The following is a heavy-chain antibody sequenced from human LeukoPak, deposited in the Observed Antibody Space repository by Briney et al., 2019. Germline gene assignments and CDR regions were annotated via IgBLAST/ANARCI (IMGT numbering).Heavy chain of an antibody. CDR3: ARDAGAGEYYFDY. D-gene: IGHD7-27*01. V-gene: IGHV1-2*02. CDR2: IYPNRGGT. Sequence: GASVKVSCKGSGYTFTDYYMHWVRQAPGQGLEWMGWIYPNRGGTNYAQKFQGRVTMTRDTSINTAYMELSRLRSDDTAVYYCARDAGAGEYYFDYWGQGTLVTVSS. J-gene: IGHJ4*02. CDR1: GYTFTDYY.